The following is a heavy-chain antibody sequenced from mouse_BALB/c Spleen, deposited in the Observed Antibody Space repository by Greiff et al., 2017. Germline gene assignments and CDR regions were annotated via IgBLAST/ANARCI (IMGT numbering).Heavy chain of an antibody. CDR2: ISSGGGST. D-gene: IGHD1-1*01. CDR1: GFAFTSYD. V-gene: IGHV5-12-1*01. CDR3: ARRGVVRYDYAMDY. J-gene: IGHJ4*01. Sequence: DVHLEESGGGLVKPGGSLKLSCAASGFAFTSYDMPWVRQTPEQRLEWVAYISSGGGSTYYHDTLKGRSTISRDNSYNTLYLQMSSLKSEDTAMYYCARRGVVRYDYAMDYWGQGTSVTVSS.